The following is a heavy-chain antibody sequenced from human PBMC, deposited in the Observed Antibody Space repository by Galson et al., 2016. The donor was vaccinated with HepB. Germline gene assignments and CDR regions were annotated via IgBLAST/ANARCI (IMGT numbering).Heavy chain of an antibody. Sequence: SVKVSCKASGYTFISYGISWVRQAPGQGLEWMGWISIYNGNTNYAQKLQGRVTMTTDTSTSTAYMELRSLRSDDTAVYYCARMKVRGVVTHTGGCFDPWGQGTLVTVSS. V-gene: IGHV1-18*01. CDR1: GYTFISYG. CDR2: ISIYNGNT. CDR3: ARMKVRGVVTHTGGCFDP. D-gene: IGHD3-10*01. J-gene: IGHJ5*02.